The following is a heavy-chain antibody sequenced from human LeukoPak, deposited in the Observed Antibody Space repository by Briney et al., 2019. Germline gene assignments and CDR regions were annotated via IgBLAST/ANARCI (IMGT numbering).Heavy chain of an antibody. Sequence: SETLSLTCTVSGGSLSNYYWSWIRQPPGKGLEWIGYVYYSGSTNYNPSLKSQVAISIDTSKNQFSLKLSSVTAADTAVYYCARVKGARYYYYGTDVWGQGTTVTVSS. J-gene: IGHJ6*02. CDR1: GGSLSNYY. V-gene: IGHV4-59*12. D-gene: IGHD3-16*01. CDR3: ARVKGARYYYYGTDV. CDR2: VYYSGST.